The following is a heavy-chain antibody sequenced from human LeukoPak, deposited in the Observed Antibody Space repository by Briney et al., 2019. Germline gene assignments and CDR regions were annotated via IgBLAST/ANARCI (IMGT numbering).Heavy chain of an antibody. D-gene: IGHD3-22*01. Sequence: SETLSLTCTVSGGSISSSSYYWGWIRQPPGKGLEWIGGIYYSGSTYYNPSLKSRVTISVDTSKNQFSLKLSSVTAADTAVYYCAREVPGDYYDSSGYYGYWGQGTLVTVSS. CDR3: AREVPGDYYDSSGYYGY. CDR1: GGSISSSSYY. V-gene: IGHV4-39*07. CDR2: IYYSGST. J-gene: IGHJ4*02.